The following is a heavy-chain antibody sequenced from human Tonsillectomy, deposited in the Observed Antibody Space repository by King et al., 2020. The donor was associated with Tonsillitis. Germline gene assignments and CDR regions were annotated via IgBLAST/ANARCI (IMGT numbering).Heavy chain of an antibody. CDR2: IDNIGGRQ. CDR1: GFTFNIYV. J-gene: IGHJ3*02. CDR3: AKDSGHDFIDAFDI. D-gene: IGHD5-12*01. Sequence: VQLVESGGGLVQPGGSLRLSCAASGFTFNIYVMTWVRQAPGKGLEWGSTIDNIGGRQHYADSVKGRFTTPRDNSKNTLYLQMNSLRADDTAVYYCAKDSGHDFIDAFDIWGQGTMVTVSS. V-gene: IGHV3-23*04.